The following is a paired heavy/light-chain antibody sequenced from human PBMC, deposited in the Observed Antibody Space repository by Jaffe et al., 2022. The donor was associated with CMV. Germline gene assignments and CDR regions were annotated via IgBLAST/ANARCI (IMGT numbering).Heavy chain of an antibody. D-gene: IGHD1-7*01. CDR3: ARGVPTWKTGPNYGMDV. V-gene: IGHV3-11*01. CDR2: ITTSGSDK. CDR1: GFTLSDYY. J-gene: IGHJ6*02. Sequence: QVQLVESGGGLVKPGGSLRLSCAASGFTLSDYYMSWIRQAPGKGLEWVSYITTSGSDKHYAGSLKGRFAISRDNAENSLYLQMNSLRAEDTAVYYCARGVPTWKTGPNYGMDVWGQGTTVTVS.
Light chain of an antibody. CDR1: ESLMRDDGKTY. V-gene: IGKV2D-29*01. CDR2: EVS. Sequence: DIVMTQTPLSLSVTPGQPASISCKSSESLMRDDGKTYLYWYLQKPGQPPQLLMYEVSNRFSGVSDRFTGSGSGTDFTLQISRVEAEDVGIYYCVHNKHLPCTFGPGTKVDIK. CDR3: VHNKHLPCT. J-gene: IGKJ3*01.